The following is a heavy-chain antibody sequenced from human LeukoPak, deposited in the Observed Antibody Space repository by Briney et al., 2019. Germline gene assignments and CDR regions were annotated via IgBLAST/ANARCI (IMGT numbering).Heavy chain of an antibody. V-gene: IGHV4-39*01. CDR2: IFYSGST. CDR3: ARHSSYVSPVRY. Sequence: SETLSLTCTVSGGSISNSSYYWGWIRQPPGKGLEWIGSIFYSGSTYYNPSLKSRVTISVDTSKNQFSLKLSSVTAPDTAVYFCARHSSYVSPVRYWGQGTLVTVSP. D-gene: IGHD3-10*02. J-gene: IGHJ4*02. CDR1: GGSISNSSYY.